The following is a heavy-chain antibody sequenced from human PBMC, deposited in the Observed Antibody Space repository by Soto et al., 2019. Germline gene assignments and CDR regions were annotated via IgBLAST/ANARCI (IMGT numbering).Heavy chain of an antibody. V-gene: IGHV3-30*18. CDR1: GFSFNKFG. CDR3: VKERADFVTVPHATSGMDV. Sequence: QIQLVQSGGGVVQPGGSLRLSCTASGFSFNKFGMHWVHQTPGKGLEWVASLSYDGNHDFYADSVTGRLIISRDNSKNTLYLQVNTLTVDDTAVYYCVKERADFVTVPHATSGMDVWGPGTTVTVSS. CDR2: LSYDGNHD. D-gene: IGHD2-15*01. J-gene: IGHJ6*02.